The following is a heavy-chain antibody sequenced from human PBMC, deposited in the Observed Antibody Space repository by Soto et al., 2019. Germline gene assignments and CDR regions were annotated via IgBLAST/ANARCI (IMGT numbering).Heavy chain of an antibody. CDR1: RFAFSSCA. J-gene: IGHJ6*02. CDR3: ARYIPGVRYYGMDV. D-gene: IGHD2-2*01. V-gene: IGHV3-23*01. Sequence: PGGSLRLSCAARRFAFSSCAMDGGRQGPGRGLEWVSMVGESGTPTYYADSVKGRFTISRDNSGNTLFLEMYSLRADDTAVYYCARYIPGVRYYGMDVWGQGT. CDR2: VGESGTPT.